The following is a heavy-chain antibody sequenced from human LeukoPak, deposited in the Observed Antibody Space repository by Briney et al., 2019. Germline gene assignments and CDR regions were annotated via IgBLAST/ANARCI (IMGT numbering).Heavy chain of an antibody. Sequence: GSLSLSCAASGFTFSSYAMSWVRQAPGKGLEWVSAISGSGGSTYYADSVKGRFTISRDNSKNTLYLQMNSLRAEDTAVYYCAKDHITMIVATITRLIGAFDIWGQGTMVTVSS. CDR2: ISGSGGST. CDR3: AKDHITMIVATITRLIGAFDI. D-gene: IGHD3-22*01. CDR1: GFTFSSYA. V-gene: IGHV3-23*01. J-gene: IGHJ3*02.